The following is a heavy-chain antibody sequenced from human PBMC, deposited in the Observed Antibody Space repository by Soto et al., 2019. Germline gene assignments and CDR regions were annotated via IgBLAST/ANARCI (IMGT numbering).Heavy chain of an antibody. Sequence: ASVKVSCKASGYTFTDYYVHWVRQAPGQGLEWMGWINPNSGGTDLAQKFQGWVTMTRDTSISTAYMELTRLTSDDTAVYYCARDVESEGDYWGQGTLVTVSS. CDR3: ARDVESEGDY. CDR1: GYTFTDYY. J-gene: IGHJ4*02. CDR2: INPNSGGT. V-gene: IGHV1-2*04.